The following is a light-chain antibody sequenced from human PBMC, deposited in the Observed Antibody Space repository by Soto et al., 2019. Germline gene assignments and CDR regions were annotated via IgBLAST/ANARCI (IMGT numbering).Light chain of an antibody. CDR3: QSYDISMSGVV. V-gene: IGLV1-40*01. CDR1: RSNIGAGYD. J-gene: IGLJ2*01. CDR2: GNS. Sequence: QSVLTQPPSVSGAPGQRVTISCTGSRSNIGAGYDVHWYQQLPGTAPKLLIDGNSNRPSGVPDRFSDSKSGTSASLAITWLQAEDEADYYCQSYDISMSGVVFGGGTKVTVL.